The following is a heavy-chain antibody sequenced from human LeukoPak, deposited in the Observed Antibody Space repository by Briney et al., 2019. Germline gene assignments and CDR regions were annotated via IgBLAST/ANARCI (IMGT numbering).Heavy chain of an antibody. D-gene: IGHD1-26*01. J-gene: IGHJ4*02. CDR2: ISAGNGNT. Sequence: ASVKVSCKASGYTFSSYAIHWVRQAPGQRLEWMGWISAGNGNTKYSQNFQGRVTFISNTSATTAFMELSSLRSEDAAVYYCARDSGSGSNDYWGQGTLVTVSS. CDR1: GYTFSSYA. V-gene: IGHV1-3*01. CDR3: ARDSGSGSNDY.